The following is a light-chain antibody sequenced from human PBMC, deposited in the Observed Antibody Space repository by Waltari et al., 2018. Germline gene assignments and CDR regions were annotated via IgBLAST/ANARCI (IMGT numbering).Light chain of an antibody. Sequence: QSVLTQPPSVSGAPGQRVTIPCTGSGSHIGAGSDVPWYQQLPRAAPKLLIYGSSTRPLGVPDRFFGSTSGTSASLAITGLQAEDEADYYCQSYDTSLSVVFGGGTKLTVL. CDR3: QSYDTSLSVV. CDR2: GSS. J-gene: IGLJ3*02. CDR1: GSHIGAGSD. V-gene: IGLV1-40*01.